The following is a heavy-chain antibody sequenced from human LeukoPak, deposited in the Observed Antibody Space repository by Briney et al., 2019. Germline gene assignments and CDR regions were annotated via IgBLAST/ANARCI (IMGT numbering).Heavy chain of an antibody. Sequence: PGGSLRLSCAASGFTFSSYSMNWVRQAPGKGLEWVSSISSSSSYIYYADSVKGRFTISRDNAKNSLYLQMNSLRAEDTAVYYCARDSGAAASPLNWFDPWGQGTLVTVSS. CDR2: ISSSSSYI. CDR3: ARDSGAAASPLNWFDP. J-gene: IGHJ5*02. V-gene: IGHV3-21*01. D-gene: IGHD6-13*01. CDR1: GFTFSSYS.